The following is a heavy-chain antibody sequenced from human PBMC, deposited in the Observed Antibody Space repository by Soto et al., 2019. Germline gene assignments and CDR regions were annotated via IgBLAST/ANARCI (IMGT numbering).Heavy chain of an antibody. J-gene: IGHJ4*02. V-gene: IGHV4-39*01. CDR2: IYYSGST. CDR3: ARSYGSGSYIFDY. D-gene: IGHD3-10*01. CDR1: GGSISSSSYY. Sequence: TSETLSLICTVSGGSISSSSYYWGWIRQPPGKGLEWIGSIYYSGSTYYNPSLKSRVTISVDTSKNQFSLKLSSVTAADTAVYYCARSYGSGSYIFDYWGQGTLVTVSS.